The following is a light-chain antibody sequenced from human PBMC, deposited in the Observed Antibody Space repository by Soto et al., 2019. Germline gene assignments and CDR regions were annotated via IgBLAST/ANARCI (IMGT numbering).Light chain of an antibody. J-gene: IGKJ1*01. CDR1: QSIRYY. V-gene: IGKV1-5*02. Sequence: DIQLSQSPPTLSASVCDRVTSICRASQSIRYYLAWYQQMPGKAPNLLIYGASSLPSGIPSRFSGSGSGTEFTLTISSLQPDDFATYFCQHHNSYSQTFGQGTKVEIK. CDR2: GAS. CDR3: QHHNSYSQT.